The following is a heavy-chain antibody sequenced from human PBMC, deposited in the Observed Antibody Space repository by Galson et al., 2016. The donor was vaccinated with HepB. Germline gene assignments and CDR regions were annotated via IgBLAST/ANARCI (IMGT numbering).Heavy chain of an antibody. J-gene: IGHJ4*02. CDR2: INGRADST. CDR1: GFTFSTYP. D-gene: IGHD1-14*01. Sequence: SLRLSCAASGFTFSTYPMIWVRQAPGKGLEWVADINGRADSTHYRDSVKGRFIISRDNSKNTLYLQMNTLRVEDTAIYYCTKDGNRKDDYWGQGTLVTVPS. CDR3: TKDGNRKDDY. V-gene: IGHV3-23*01.